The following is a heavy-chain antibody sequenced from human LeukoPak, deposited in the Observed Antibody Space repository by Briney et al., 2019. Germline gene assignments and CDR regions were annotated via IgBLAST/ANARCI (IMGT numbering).Heavy chain of an antibody. V-gene: IGHV3-13*01. CDR2: IGTAGDT. D-gene: IGHD3-22*01. CDR3: ARARRPTYYYDSSGYNYYYYYYMDV. J-gene: IGHJ6*03. CDR1: GFTFSSYD. Sequence: HPGGSLRLSCAASGFTFSSYDMHWVRQATGKGLEWVSAIGTAGDTYYPGSVKGRFTISRENAKNSLYLQMNSLRAGDTAVYYCARARRPTYYYDSSGYNYYYYYYMDVWGKGTTVTISS.